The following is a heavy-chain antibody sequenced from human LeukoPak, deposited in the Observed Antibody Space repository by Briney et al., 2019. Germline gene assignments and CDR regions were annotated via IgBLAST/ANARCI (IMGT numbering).Heavy chain of an antibody. CDR2: ISGSGGST. CDR1: GFIFRNYA. Sequence: PGGSLRLSCAASGFIFRNYAMSWVRQAPGKGLEWVSAISGSGGSTYYADSVKGRFTISRDNSKNTLYLQMNSLRAEDTAVYYCAKDRGLLWFGELLNFFDYWGQGTLVTVSS. V-gene: IGHV3-23*01. J-gene: IGHJ4*02. CDR3: AKDRGLLWFGELLNFFDY. D-gene: IGHD3-10*01.